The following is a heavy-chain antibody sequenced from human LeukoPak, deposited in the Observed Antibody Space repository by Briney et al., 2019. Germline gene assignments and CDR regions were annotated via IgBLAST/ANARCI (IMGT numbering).Heavy chain of an antibody. CDR1: GGTFSSYA. D-gene: IGHD6-6*01. J-gene: IGHJ4*02. CDR3: ARGGDYSSSSVFDY. CDR2: IIPILGIA. Sequence: SVKVSCKASGGTFSSYAISWVRQAPGQGLEWMGRIIPILGIANYAQKFQGRVTITADKSTSTAYMELSSLRSEDTAVYYCARGGDYSSSSVFDYWGQGTLVTVSS. V-gene: IGHV1-69*04.